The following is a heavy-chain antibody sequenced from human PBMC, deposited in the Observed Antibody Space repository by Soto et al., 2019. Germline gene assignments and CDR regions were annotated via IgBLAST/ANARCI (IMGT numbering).Heavy chain of an antibody. CDR3: ARRVLVSPTLVRGPIVGLDY. D-gene: IGHD2-15*01. J-gene: IGHJ4*02. CDR1: GGSISSSSYH. Sequence: SETLSLTCTVSGGSISSSSYHWGWIRQPPGKGLEWIGSIHYSGNTYYNPSLKSRVSMSVDTSKNQFSLKLTSATAADTALYYCARRVLVSPTLVRGPIVGLDYWGQGTLVTVSS. CDR2: IHYSGNT. V-gene: IGHV4-39*07.